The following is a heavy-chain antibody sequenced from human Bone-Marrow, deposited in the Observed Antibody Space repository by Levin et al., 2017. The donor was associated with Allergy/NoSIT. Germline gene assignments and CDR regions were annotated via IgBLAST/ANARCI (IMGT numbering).Heavy chain of an antibody. J-gene: IGHJ4*02. Sequence: SGGSLRLSCAASGFSFSSYALSWVRQAPGKGLEWVAAISGDATLTYYADSVKGRFTISRDNSKNTVYLQMNSLRAEDTALYYCAKDWTTIVVDEDNPYYFDHWGQGTLVTVSS. CDR2: ISGDATLT. D-gene: IGHD2-2*01. V-gene: IGHV3-23*01. CDR1: GFSFSSYA. CDR3: AKDWTTIVVDEDNPYYFDH.